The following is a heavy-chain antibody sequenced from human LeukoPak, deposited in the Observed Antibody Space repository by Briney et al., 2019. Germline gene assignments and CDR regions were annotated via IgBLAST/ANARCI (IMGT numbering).Heavy chain of an antibody. J-gene: IGHJ4*02. V-gene: IGHV1-2*02. CDR3: ARDPDPSAIYYIDY. D-gene: IGHD3-10*01. CDR1: GYTFTGYY. CDR2: INPNSGGT. Sequence: ASVKVSCKASGYTFTGYYMHWVRRAPGQGLEWVGWINPNSGGTKYAQKFQGRVTMTRDTSISTAYMELSRLRSDDTAVYYCARDPDPSAIYYIDYWGQGTLVTVSS.